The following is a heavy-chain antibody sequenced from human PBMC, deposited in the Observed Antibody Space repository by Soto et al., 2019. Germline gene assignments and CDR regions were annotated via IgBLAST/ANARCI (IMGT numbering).Heavy chain of an antibody. J-gene: IGHJ4*02. Sequence: VQLVESGGGSVKPGGSLRLSCVASGFTFSDYYMRWIRQTPGKGLEWTSYISNHGRTMYYRDSVKGRFTISRDNTKKLLYLQMNGLRADDTAVYYCARLPLPSCSGAFCSPYWGQGTLFTVSS. CDR1: GFTFSDYY. CDR2: ISNHGRTM. V-gene: IGHV3-11*01. D-gene: IGHD2-15*01. CDR3: ARLPLPSCSGAFCSPY.